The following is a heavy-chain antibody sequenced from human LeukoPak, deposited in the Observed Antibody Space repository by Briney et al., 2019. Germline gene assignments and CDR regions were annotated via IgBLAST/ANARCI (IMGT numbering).Heavy chain of an antibody. J-gene: IGHJ4*02. CDR3: ARDGDIVGATASRYFDY. V-gene: IGHV1-3*01. Sequence: ASVKVSCKASGYTFTSYAMHWVRQAPGQRLEWMGWINAGNGNTKYSQKFQGRVTITRDTSASTVYMELSSLRSEDTAVYYCARDGDIVGATASRYFDYWGQGTLVTVSS. CDR1: GYTFTSYA. CDR2: INAGNGNT. D-gene: IGHD1-26*01.